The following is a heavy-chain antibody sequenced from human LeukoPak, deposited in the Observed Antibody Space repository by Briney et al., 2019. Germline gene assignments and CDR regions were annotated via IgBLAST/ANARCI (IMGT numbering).Heavy chain of an antibody. Sequence: ASVKVSCKASGYIFTSYGISWVRQAPGQGLEWMGWINTYNGNTKYAQKFQGRVTMTTDTSTSTAYMELRSLRSDDTAVYYCARALYDILTGHFPYMDVWGKGTTVTVSS. J-gene: IGHJ6*03. CDR3: ARALYDILTGHFPYMDV. CDR1: GYIFTSYG. CDR2: INTYNGNT. D-gene: IGHD3-9*01. V-gene: IGHV1-18*01.